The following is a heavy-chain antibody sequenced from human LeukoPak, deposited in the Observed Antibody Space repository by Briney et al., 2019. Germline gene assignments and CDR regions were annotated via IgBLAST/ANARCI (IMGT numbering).Heavy chain of an antibody. CDR1: GGSISSYY. D-gene: IGHD5-18*01. CDR2: IYYSGST. V-gene: IGHV4-59*01. J-gene: IGHJ4*02. CDR3: ARVPPYNSGYGGFDY. Sequence: SETLSLTCSVSGGSISSYYWSWIRQPPGKRLEWIGYIYYSGSTHYNPSLKSRATISVDTSKNQFSLQLSSVTAADTAVYFCARVPPYNSGYGGFDYWGQGTLVTVSS.